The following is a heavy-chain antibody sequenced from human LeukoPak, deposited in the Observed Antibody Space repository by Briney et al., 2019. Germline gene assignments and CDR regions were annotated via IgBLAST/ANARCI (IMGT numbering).Heavy chain of an antibody. Sequence: PGRSLRLSCAASGFTFSSYGMHWVRQAPGKGLEWVAAISYDGSNKFYADSVKGRFTISRDNSKNTLYLQTNSLRAEDTAVYYCAKDLPLYFDWPEVYFQHWGQGTLVT. D-gene: IGHD3-9*01. CDR2: ISYDGSNK. CDR1: GFTFSSYG. V-gene: IGHV3-30*18. J-gene: IGHJ1*01. CDR3: AKDLPLYFDWPEVYFQH.